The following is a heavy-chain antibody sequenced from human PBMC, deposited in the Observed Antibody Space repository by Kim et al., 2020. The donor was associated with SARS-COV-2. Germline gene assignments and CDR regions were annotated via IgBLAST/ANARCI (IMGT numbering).Heavy chain of an antibody. V-gene: IGHV3-23*03. J-gene: IGHJ4*01. Sequence: GGSLRLSCVASAFTFKTYAMSWVRQAPGKGLEWVSFIYSDSSGTFYADSAKVRFTITRDNSKSTLYLQMNSLTADDTALYYCARAGLDGHFFVGYFDY. CDR3: ARAGLDGHFFVGYFDY. D-gene: IGHD2-8*01. CDR1: AFTFKTYA. CDR2: IYSDSSGT.